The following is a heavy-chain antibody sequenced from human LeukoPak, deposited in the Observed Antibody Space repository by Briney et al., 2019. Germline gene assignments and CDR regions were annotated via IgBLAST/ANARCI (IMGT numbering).Heavy chain of an antibody. CDR3: ARHGGLLWFGHSYGGEYYFDY. D-gene: IGHD3-10*01. CDR1: GCSISSSSYY. J-gene: IGHJ4*02. V-gene: IGHV4-39*01. CDR2: IYYSGST. Sequence: PSETLSLTCTVSGCSISSSSYYWGWIRQPPGKGLEWIGSIYYSGSTYYNPSLKSRVTISVDTSKNQFSLKLSSVTAADTAVYYCARHGGLLWFGHSYGGEYYFDYWGQGTLVTVSS.